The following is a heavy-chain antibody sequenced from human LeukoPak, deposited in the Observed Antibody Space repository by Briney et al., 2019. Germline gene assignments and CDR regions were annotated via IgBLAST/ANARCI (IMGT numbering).Heavy chain of an antibody. CDR2: IIPIFGTA. CDR1: GGAFCSYA. V-gene: IGHV1-69*13. Sequence: SVKVSCKASGGAFCSYAISWVRQAPGQGLEWMGGIIPIFGTANYAQKFQGRVTITADESTSTAYMELSSLRSEDTAVYYCARALRTLVVTATDAFDIWGQGTMVTVSS. D-gene: IGHD2-21*02. CDR3: ARALRTLVVTATDAFDI. J-gene: IGHJ3*02.